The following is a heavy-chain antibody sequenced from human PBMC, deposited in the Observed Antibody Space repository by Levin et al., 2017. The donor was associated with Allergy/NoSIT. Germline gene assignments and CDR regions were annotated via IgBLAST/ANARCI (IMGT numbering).Heavy chain of an antibody. CDR1: GGSFSGYY. CDR3: ARFRYCSGATCYSRHFQD. Sequence: SQTLSLTCAVYGGSFSGYYWTWIRQPPGKGLEWIGEINQSGSTNYNPSLKSRVTISVDTSKNQFSLKLSSVTAADTAVYYCARFRYCSGATCYSRHFQDWGQGTLVTVSS. D-gene: IGHD2-15*01. J-gene: IGHJ1*01. CDR2: INQSGST. V-gene: IGHV4-34*01.